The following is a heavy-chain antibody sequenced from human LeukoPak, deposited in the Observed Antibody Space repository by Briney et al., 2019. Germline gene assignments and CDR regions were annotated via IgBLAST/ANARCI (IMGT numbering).Heavy chain of an antibody. Sequence: SETLSLTCSLSGGSISRVYWAWIRHPPGKGLDWIGYMFYTGSTNYNPSLKSRVTISLATSKNQFSLKLSSVTAADTAVYYCARVSVVYGMDVWGRGTTVTVSS. J-gene: IGHJ6*02. V-gene: IGHV4-59*01. CDR1: GGSISRVY. CDR2: MFYTGST. CDR3: ARVSVVYGMDV.